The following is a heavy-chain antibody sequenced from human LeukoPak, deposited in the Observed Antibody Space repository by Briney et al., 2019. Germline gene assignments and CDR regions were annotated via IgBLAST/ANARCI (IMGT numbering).Heavy chain of an antibody. J-gene: IGHJ5*02. D-gene: IGHD3-3*01. CDR3: ATPGDEWSVDT. Sequence: ASVKVSRKGSGYTFIGYNIHWVRQAPGQGLEWMGWINPTNGATMNAVKFQGRVTMTRDTSITTAYMELSRLTSDDTAVYYCATPGDEWSVDTWGQGTLVTVSS. V-gene: IGHV1-2*02. CDR2: INPTNGAT. CDR1: GYTFIGYN.